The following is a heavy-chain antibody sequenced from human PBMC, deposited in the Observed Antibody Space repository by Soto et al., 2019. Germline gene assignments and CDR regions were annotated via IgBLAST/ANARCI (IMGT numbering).Heavy chain of an antibody. CDR3: ARDKGAYCGGDCYSTWFDP. CDR1: GYTFTSYV. V-gene: IGHV1-18*01. D-gene: IGHD2-21*02. Sequence: QVQLVQSGAEVKKPGASVKVSCKASGYTFTSYVISWVRQAPGTGLEWMGWSSGYNGNTNYAQKLKGRVTMTTDTSTSTAYMELRSLRSDDTAVYYCARDKGAYCGGDCYSTWFDPWGQGTLVTVSS. J-gene: IGHJ5*02. CDR2: SSGYNGNT.